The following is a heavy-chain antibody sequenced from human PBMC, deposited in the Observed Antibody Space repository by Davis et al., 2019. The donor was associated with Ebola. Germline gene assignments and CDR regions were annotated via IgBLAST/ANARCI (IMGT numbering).Heavy chain of an antibody. V-gene: IGHV3-72*01. CDR2: IRNKGNSYTT. CDR3: ARGSVGTAFRAFDI. D-gene: IGHD5-18*01. J-gene: IGHJ3*02. Sequence: GESLKTPCAAPGFTFSDHYMDWVRQAPGQGLEWVARIRNKGNSYTTESAASVKGRFTISRDDSENSHYLQMNSLKTEDTAVYYCARGSVGTAFRAFDIWGQGTMVTVSS. CDR1: GFTFSDHY.